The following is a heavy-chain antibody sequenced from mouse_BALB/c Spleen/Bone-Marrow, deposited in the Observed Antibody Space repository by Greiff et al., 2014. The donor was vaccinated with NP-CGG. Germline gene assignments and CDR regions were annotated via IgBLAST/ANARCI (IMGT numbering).Heavy chain of an antibody. D-gene: IGHD2-4*01. CDR3: ARGGHDFSLDY. Sequence: QVQLQQSGAELRMPGASVKMSCKASGYTFTDNWIYWVKQRPGQGLEWIGAIDTSDSYTNYNQKFMGKASLTVDASSSTAYVQVSSLTSDDSAVYYCARGGHDFSLDYWGQGTSVTVSS. J-gene: IGHJ4*01. CDR1: GYTFTDNW. CDR2: IDTSDSYT. V-gene: IGHV1-69*01.